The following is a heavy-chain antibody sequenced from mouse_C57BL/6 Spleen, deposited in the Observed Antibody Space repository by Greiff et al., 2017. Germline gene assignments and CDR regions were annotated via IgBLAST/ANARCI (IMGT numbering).Heavy chain of an antibody. Sequence: QVQLQQPGAELVKPGASVQLSCKASGYTFTSYWMHWVKQRPEQGLEWIGMIHPNSGSTNYNEKFQSKATLTVDKSSSTAYMQLRSLTSEDSAVYYCEREGRGSSYCDGWGTGTTVTVSS. CDR2: IHPNSGST. CDR1: GYTFTSYW. CDR3: EREGRGSSYCDG. D-gene: IGHD1-1*01. J-gene: IGHJ1*03. V-gene: IGHV1-64*01.